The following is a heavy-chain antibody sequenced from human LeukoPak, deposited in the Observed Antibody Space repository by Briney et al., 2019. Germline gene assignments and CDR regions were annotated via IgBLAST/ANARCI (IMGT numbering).Heavy chain of an antibody. J-gene: IGHJ4*02. Sequence: GGSLRLSCAASGFTVSSNYMSWVRQAPGKGLEWVSVIYSGGSTYYADSVKGRFTISRDNAKNSLYLQMSSLRVDDTAVYYCAKEPTVAGIDYWGQGTLVTVSS. CDR2: IYSGGST. D-gene: IGHD6-19*01. V-gene: IGHV3-66*02. CDR3: AKEPTVAGIDY. CDR1: GFTVSSNY.